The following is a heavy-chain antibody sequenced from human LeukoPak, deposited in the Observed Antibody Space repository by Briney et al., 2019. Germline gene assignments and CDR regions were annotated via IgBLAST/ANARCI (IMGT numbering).Heavy chain of an antibody. J-gene: IGHJ4*02. CDR2: ITHSGRT. Sequence: SETLSLTCVVYGGSFSGYQWSWIRQPPGKGLEWIGEITHSGRTKYNPSLKSRVTISVDTSKNQFSLKLSSVTAADTAVYYCARVGEIWGQGTLVTVSS. CDR3: ARVGEI. CDR1: GGSFSGYQ. V-gene: IGHV4-34*01. D-gene: IGHD3-16*01.